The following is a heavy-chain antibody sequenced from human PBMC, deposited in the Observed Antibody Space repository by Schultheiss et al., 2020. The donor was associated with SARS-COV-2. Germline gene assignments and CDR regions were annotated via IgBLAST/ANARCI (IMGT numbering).Heavy chain of an antibody. D-gene: IGHD3-22*01. J-gene: IGHJ3*02. Sequence: GGSLRLSCAASGFTFSSYAMSWVRQAPGKGLEWVAVISYDGSNKYYADSVKGRFTISRDNSKNTLYLQMNSLRAEDTAVYYCARDPSYYYDSSSDAFDIWGQGTMVTVSS. CDR1: GFTFSSYA. CDR3: ARDPSYYYDSSSDAFDI. CDR2: ISYDGSNK. V-gene: IGHV3-30*01.